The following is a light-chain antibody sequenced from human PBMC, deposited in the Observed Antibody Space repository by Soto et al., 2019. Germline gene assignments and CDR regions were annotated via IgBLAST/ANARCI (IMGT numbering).Light chain of an antibody. V-gene: IGLV8-61*01. J-gene: IGLJ3*02. Sequence: QAVVTQEPSFSVSPGGTVTLTCGLSSGSVSTSFFPTWYQQTPGQPPRTLIYNTNARSSGVPDRFSGSILGNKAALTITGAQADDESDYYCVLYLGGGISVFGGGTKVTVL. CDR2: NTN. CDR3: VLYLGGGISV. CDR1: SGSVSTSFF.